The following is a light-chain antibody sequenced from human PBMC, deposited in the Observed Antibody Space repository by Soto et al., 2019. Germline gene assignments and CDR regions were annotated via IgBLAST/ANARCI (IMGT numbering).Light chain of an antibody. CDR3: QQVNSYPFT. J-gene: IGKJ2*01. V-gene: IGKV1-13*02. CDR1: QGIASG. Sequence: AIQLTQSPSSLAASTGDRVTITCRASQGIASGLAWYQQKPGTAPKLLIQDASSLESGVPSRFSCSGSGTDFTLTISSLQPEDFATYHCQQVNSYPFTFGGGTKLEI. CDR2: DAS.